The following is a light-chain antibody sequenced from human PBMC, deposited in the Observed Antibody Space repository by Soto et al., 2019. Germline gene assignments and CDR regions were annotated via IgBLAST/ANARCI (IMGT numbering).Light chain of an antibody. Sequence: DIQMTQSPSTLSASVGDRVNITCRASQSISSWLAWYQQKPGKAPKLLIYDASSLESGVPSRFSGSGTGTEFTLTISSLQPDDFATYYCQQYKSPSPGVTFGPGTKVDIK. CDR3: QQYKSPSPGVT. CDR1: QSISSW. J-gene: IGKJ3*01. CDR2: DAS. V-gene: IGKV1-5*01.